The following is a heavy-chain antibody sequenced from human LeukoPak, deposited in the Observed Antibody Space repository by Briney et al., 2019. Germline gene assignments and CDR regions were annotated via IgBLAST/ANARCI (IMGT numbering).Heavy chain of an antibody. CDR1: GFIVSNNY. V-gene: IGHV3-53*01. CDR3: AKSNDYVWGSYRYIFFDY. CDR2: IYSGGST. D-gene: IGHD3-16*02. J-gene: IGHJ4*02. Sequence: PGGSLRLSCAASGFIVSNNYMSWVRQAPGKGLEWVSVIYSGGSTYYADSVKGRFTISRDNSKNTLYLQMNSLRAEDTAVYYCAKSNDYVWGSYRYIFFDYWGQGTLVTVSS.